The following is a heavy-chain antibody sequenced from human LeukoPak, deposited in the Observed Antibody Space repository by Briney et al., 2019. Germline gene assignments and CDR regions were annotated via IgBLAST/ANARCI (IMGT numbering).Heavy chain of an antibody. CDR3: ARSSGWLIYFDY. CDR1: GGSFSGYY. Sequence: SETLSLTCAVYGGSFSGYYWSWIRQPPGKGLEWIGEINHSGSTNYNPSLKSRVTISVDTSKNQFSLKLSSVTAADTAVYYCARSSGWLIYFDYWGQGTLVTVSS. D-gene: IGHD6-19*01. CDR2: INHSGST. V-gene: IGHV4-34*01. J-gene: IGHJ4*02.